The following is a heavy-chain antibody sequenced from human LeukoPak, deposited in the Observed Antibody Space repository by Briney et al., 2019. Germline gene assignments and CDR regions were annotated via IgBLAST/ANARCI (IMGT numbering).Heavy chain of an antibody. V-gene: IGHV3-33*01. Sequence: GGSLRLSCAASGFTFSSYGMRWVRQAPGKGLEWVAVIWYDGSNKYYADSVKGRFTISRDNSKNTLYLQMNSLKGGDAAVYYCARGDEDYGGYGSDYWGQGSLVTVSS. CDR2: IWYDGSNK. CDR3: ARGDEDYGGYGSDY. J-gene: IGHJ4*02. CDR1: GFTFSSYG. D-gene: IGHD4-17*01.